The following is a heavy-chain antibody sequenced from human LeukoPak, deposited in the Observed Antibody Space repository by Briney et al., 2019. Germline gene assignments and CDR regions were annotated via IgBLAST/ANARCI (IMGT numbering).Heavy chain of an antibody. Sequence: GASVRVSCKASGYTFTHHGITWVRQAPGQGLEWMGWISAYNGDTHYAQNFQGRVTLTTDTSTTTAYMELRSLRSDDTAVYYCARDPTNTSGRYAYFDYWGRGTLVTVSS. CDR2: ISAYNGDT. CDR3: ARDPTNTSGRYAYFDY. V-gene: IGHV1-18*01. CDR1: GYTFTHHG. J-gene: IGHJ4*02. D-gene: IGHD6-19*01.